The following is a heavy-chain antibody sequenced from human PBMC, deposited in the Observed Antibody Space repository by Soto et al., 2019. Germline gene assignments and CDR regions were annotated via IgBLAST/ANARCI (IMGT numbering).Heavy chain of an antibody. CDR1: GFTFSDYY. CDR3: ARTPDCTNGVCSAGFDY. CDR2: ISSSSSYT. D-gene: IGHD2-8*01. Sequence: GGSLRLSCAASGFTFSDYYMSWIRQAPGEGLEWVSYISSSSSYTNYADSVKGRFTISRDNAKNSLYLQMNSLRAEDTAVYYCARTPDCTNGVCSAGFDYWGQGTLVTVSS. J-gene: IGHJ4*02. V-gene: IGHV3-11*06.